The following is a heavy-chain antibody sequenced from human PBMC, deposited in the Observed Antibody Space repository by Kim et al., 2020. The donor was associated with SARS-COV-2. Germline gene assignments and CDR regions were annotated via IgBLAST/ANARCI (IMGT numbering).Heavy chain of an antibody. CDR3: AKTGYSSRKVGYFDY. D-gene: IGHD6-13*01. J-gene: IGHJ4*02. Sequence: DSVKGRFTSSRDNSKNTLYLQMNSLRAEDTAVYYCAKTGYSSRKVGYFDYWGQGTLVTVSS. V-gene: IGHV3-30*02.